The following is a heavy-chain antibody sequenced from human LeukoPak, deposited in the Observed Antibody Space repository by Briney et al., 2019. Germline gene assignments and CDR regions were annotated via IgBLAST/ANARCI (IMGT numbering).Heavy chain of an antibody. V-gene: IGHV1-46*01. Sequence: GASVKVSCRASGYTFTSSYMHWVRQAPGQGLEWMGIINPSGGSTSYAQKFQGRVTMARDMSTSTVYMELSSLRSEDTAVYYCARDSGSSWYAYFDYWGQGTLVTVSS. J-gene: IGHJ4*02. CDR1: GYTFTSSY. D-gene: IGHD6-13*01. CDR3: ARDSGSSWYAYFDY. CDR2: INPSGGST.